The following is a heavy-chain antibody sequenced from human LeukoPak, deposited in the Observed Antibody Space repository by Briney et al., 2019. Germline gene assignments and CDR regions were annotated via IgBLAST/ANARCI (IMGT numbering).Heavy chain of an antibody. D-gene: IGHD2-15*01. CDR1: GLTFSSYA. J-gene: IGHJ3*01. Sequence: GGSLRLSCAASGLTFSSYAMSWVRQAPGKGLEWVSAISGSGGTTYYADSVKGRFTISRDNSKNTLYLQMNSLRAEDTAVYYCAKALRGYCSGVTCYFMKSAFDFWGQGTVVTVSS. CDR2: ISGSGGTT. V-gene: IGHV3-23*01. CDR3: AKALRGYCSGVTCYFMKSAFDF.